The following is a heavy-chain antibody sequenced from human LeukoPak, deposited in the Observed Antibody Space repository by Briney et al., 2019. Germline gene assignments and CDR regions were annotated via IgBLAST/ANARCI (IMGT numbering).Heavy chain of an antibody. J-gene: IGHJ4*02. CDR2: ISGSGGST. CDR1: GFTFSSYA. D-gene: IGHD5-18*01. CDR3: AKWGYSYGSRYYYFDY. V-gene: IGHV3-23*01. Sequence: GRSPRLSCAASGFTFSSYAMSWVRQAPGKGLEWVSAISGSGGSTYYADSVKGRFTISRDNSKNTLYLQMNSLRAEDTAVYYCAKWGYSYGSRYYYFDYWGQGTLVTVSS.